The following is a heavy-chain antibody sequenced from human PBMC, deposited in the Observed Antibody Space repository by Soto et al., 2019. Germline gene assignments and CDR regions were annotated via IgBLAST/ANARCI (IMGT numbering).Heavy chain of an antibody. CDR1: GFIFSIYC. Sequence: GGSLRLSCAASGFIFSIYCMNWVRQAPGKGLEWVSRIYNDGSSTRYADSVKGRFTISRDNAKSTLYLRMNSLRAEDMAIYYYAIVYCSEFTCYHRGSWGQGTLVTVSS. J-gene: IGHJ4*02. CDR3: AIVYCSEFTCYHRGS. V-gene: IGHV3-74*01. D-gene: IGHD2-15*01. CDR2: IYNDGSST.